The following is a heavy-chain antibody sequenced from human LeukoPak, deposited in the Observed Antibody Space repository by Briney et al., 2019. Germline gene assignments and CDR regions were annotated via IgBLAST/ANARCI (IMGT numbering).Heavy chain of an antibody. D-gene: IGHD3-10*01. Sequence: AGGSLRLSCAASGFTFSSYGMHWVRQAPGKGLEWVAFIRYDGSNKYYADSVKGRFTISRDNSKNTLYLQMNSLRAEDTAVYYCEKDHSNPLLRFGEVIRKTRDGYFDYWGQGTLVTVSS. CDR1: GFTFSSYG. CDR2: IRYDGSNK. J-gene: IGHJ4*02. CDR3: EKDHSNPLLRFGEVIRKTRDGYFDY. V-gene: IGHV3-30*02.